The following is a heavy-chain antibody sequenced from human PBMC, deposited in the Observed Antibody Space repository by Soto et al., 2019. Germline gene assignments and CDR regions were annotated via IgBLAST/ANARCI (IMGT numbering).Heavy chain of an antibody. CDR3: ARGPVVVPAATYYYYYYMDV. J-gene: IGHJ6*03. D-gene: IGHD2-2*01. CDR2: ISAYNGNT. Sequence: ASVKASCKASGYTFTSYGISWVRQAPGQGLEWMGWISAYNGNTNYAQKLQGRVTMTTDTSTSTAYMELRSLRSDDTAVYYCARGPVVVPAATYYYYYYMDVWGKGTTVTVSS. V-gene: IGHV1-18*01. CDR1: GYTFTSYG.